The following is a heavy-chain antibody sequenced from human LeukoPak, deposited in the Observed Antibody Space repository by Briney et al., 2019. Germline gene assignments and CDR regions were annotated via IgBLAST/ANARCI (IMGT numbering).Heavy chain of an antibody. V-gene: IGHV4-59*08. Sequence: PSETLSLTCTVSGGSISSYYWSWLRQPPGKGLEWIGFFYYSGSTHYKSSLKSRVTISVDTSKNQFSLRLTSVTAADTAVYYCARHSGSSPHYFDYWGQGTLVTVSP. CDR1: GGSISSYY. CDR2: FYYSGST. J-gene: IGHJ4*02. CDR3: ARHSGSSPHYFDY. D-gene: IGHD1-26*01.